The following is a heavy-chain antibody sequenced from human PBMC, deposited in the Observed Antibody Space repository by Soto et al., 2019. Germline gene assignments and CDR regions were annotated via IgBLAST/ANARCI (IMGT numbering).Heavy chain of an antibody. CDR1: GGSVSSGSYY. D-gene: IGHD2-2*01. J-gene: IGHJ5*02. CDR2: IYYSGST. V-gene: IGHV4-61*01. Sequence: QVQLQESGPGLVKPSETLSLTCTVSGGSVSSGSYYWSWIRQPPGKGLEWIGYIYYSGSTNYNPSLKRRVTISVDTSKNQFSLKLSAVTAADTAVYYCARGYCRSTSCPNWFDPWGQGTLVTVSS. CDR3: ARGYCRSTSCPNWFDP.